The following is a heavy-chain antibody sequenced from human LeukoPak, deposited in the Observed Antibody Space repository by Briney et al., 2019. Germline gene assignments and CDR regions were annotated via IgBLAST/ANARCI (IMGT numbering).Heavy chain of an antibody. CDR3: ARDPVGSGSGSCFDY. D-gene: IGHD3-10*01. Sequence: GGSLRLSCAASGFTFSSYSMNWVRQAPGKGLEWVSSISSSSSYIYYADSVKGRFTISRDNAKNSLYLQMNSLRADDTAIYYCARDPVGSGSGSCFDYWGQGTLVTVSS. J-gene: IGHJ4*02. CDR2: ISSSSSYI. V-gene: IGHV3-21*01. CDR1: GFTFSSYS.